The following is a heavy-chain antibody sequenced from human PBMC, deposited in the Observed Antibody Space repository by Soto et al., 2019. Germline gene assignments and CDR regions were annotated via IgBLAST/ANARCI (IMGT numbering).Heavy chain of an antibody. D-gene: IGHD4-17*01. CDR2: INPNTGGT. CDR3: ARDKVYGDNSFDF. V-gene: IGHV1-46*01. CDR1: GYIFSNFY. Sequence: ASVKVSCKAFGYIFSNFYIHWVRQAPGQGLEWMGIINPNTGGTSYPQKFQGRVTLTRDTSTSTVHMEMSSLTSEDTAVYCCARDKVYGDNSFDFWDQGTLVTVSS. J-gene: IGHJ4*02.